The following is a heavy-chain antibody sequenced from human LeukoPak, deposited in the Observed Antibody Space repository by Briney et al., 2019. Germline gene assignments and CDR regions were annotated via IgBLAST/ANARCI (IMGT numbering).Heavy chain of an antibody. J-gene: IGHJ3*02. V-gene: IGHV3-23*01. CDR2: ISGSGGST. CDR3: ARGEGAFDI. CDR1: GFTFSSYG. Sequence: GGSLRLSCAASGFTFSSYGMSWVRQAPGKGLEWVSGISGSGGSTFYADSVKGRFTISRDNSKNTLYLQMNSLRAEDTAVYYCARGEGAFDIWGQGTMVTVSS.